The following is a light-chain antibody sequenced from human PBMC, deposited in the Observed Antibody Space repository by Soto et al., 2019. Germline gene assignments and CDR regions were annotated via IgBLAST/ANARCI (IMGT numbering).Light chain of an antibody. CDR3: QHLSSNSFT. V-gene: IGKV1-9*01. CDR1: QGIRSY. J-gene: IGKJ3*01. Sequence: GDRVTIACRASQGIRSYLAWYQQEPGKAPKLLIYAASTLQSGVPSRFSGSGSWTDFTLTISSLQPEDRATYYCQHLSSNSFTFGPGTKVDI. CDR2: AAS.